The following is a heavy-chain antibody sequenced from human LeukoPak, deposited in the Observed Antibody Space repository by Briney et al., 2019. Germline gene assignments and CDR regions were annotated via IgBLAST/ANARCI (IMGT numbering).Heavy chain of an antibody. Sequence: GGSLRLSCAASGFTFSSSEMNWVRQAPGKGLEWVSYIGSSGNAIYYADSVRGRFTISRDNAKNPLYLQMNSLRVEDTAVYYCARRRDWFDPWGQGTLVTVSS. CDR2: IGSSGNAI. V-gene: IGHV3-48*03. J-gene: IGHJ5*02. CDR1: GFTFSSSE. CDR3: ARRRDWFDP.